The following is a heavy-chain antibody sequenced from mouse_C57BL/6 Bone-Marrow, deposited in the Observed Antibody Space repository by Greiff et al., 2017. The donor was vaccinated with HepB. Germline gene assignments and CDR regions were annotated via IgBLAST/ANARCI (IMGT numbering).Heavy chain of an antibody. CDR2: ISSGGSYT. D-gene: IGHD1-1*01. J-gene: IGHJ3*01. CDR3: ARKDYGSSPWFAY. V-gene: IGHV5-6*01. Sequence: EVKLVESGGDLVKPGGSLKLSCAASGFTFSSYGMSWVRQTPDKRLEWVATISSGGSYTYYPDSVKGRFTISRDNAKNTLYLQMSRLKSEDTAMYYCARKDYGSSPWFAYWGQGTLVTVSA. CDR1: GFTFSSYG.